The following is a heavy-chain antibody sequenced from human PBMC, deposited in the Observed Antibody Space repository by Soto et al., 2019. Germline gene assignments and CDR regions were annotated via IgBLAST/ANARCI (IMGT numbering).Heavy chain of an antibody. J-gene: IGHJ5*02. CDR2: ISYDGSNK. Sequence: GGSLRLSCAASGFTFSSYCMHWVRQAPGKGLEWVAVISYDGSNKYYADSVKGRFTISRDNSKNTLYLQMNSLRAEDTAVYYCAKDPTNTVTSRGWFDPWGQGTLVTVSS. V-gene: IGHV3-30*18. CDR1: GFTFSSYC. CDR3: AKDPTNTVTSRGWFDP. D-gene: IGHD4-17*01.